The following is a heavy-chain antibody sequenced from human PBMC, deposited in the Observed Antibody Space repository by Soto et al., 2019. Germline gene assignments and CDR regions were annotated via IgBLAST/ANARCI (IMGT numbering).Heavy chain of an antibody. D-gene: IGHD3-16*01. Sequence: QVQLQESGPGLVKPSETLSLACPVSGASINNFYWSWIRQSARKGLEWIGRIYSRGSTDYNPPLKSRVTMSIDTSKNQLSLTLTFVTAADTAVYYCARGGAYYFDSWGQGVLVTVSS. CDR3: ARGGAYYFDS. J-gene: IGHJ4*02. CDR1: GASINNFY. CDR2: IYSRGST. V-gene: IGHV4-4*07.